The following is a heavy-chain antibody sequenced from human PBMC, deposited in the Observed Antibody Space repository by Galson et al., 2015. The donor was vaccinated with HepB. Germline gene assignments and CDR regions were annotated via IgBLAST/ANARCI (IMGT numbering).Heavy chain of an antibody. J-gene: IGHJ6*02. Sequence: SLRLSCAASGFAFSKSWMHWVRQGPGKGLEWVSRVNGDGTVTSHADSVKGRITISRDNAKNTVHLRVNALRVDDAAVYFCTRDNGRGMDVWGQWTTVTVSS. CDR2: VNGDGTVT. CDR1: GFAFSKSW. V-gene: IGHV3-74*01. CDR3: TRDNGRGMDV.